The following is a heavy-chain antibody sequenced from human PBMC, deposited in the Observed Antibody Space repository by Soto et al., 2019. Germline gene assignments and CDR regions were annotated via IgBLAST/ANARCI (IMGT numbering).Heavy chain of an antibody. J-gene: IGHJ4*02. D-gene: IGHD5-12*01. V-gene: IGHV3-9*01. CDR3: ARDHDEDFGYDLDYFDF. CDR1: GFTFDNYA. CDR2: INWNSVTF. Sequence: EVQLVESGGGLVQPGRSLRLYCATSGFTFDNYAMHWVRQGPGKGLEWVSGINWNSVTFDYADSVKGRFTISRDNAKNSLYLQMDILIPEDTGFYYCARDHDEDFGYDLDYFDFWGRGTLVTVSS.